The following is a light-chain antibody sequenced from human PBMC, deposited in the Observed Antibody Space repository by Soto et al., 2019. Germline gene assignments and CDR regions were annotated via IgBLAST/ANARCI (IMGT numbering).Light chain of an antibody. CDR1: QSVSSDY. CDR2: GAS. CDR3: QQYGGSPRYT. Sequence: EIVLTQSPGTLSLSPGERATLSCRASQSVSSDYLAWYQQKPGQAPRLPIYGASSRATGIPDRFSGSGSGTDFTLTISRLAPEDFAVYYCQQYGGSPRYTFGQGTKLEIK. J-gene: IGKJ2*01. V-gene: IGKV3-20*01.